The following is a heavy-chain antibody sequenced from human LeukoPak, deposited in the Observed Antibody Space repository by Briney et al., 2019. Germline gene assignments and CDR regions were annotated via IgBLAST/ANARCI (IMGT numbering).Heavy chain of an antibody. D-gene: IGHD1-26*01. CDR2: TRNKANSYTT. J-gene: IGHJ3*02. V-gene: IGHV3-72*01. CDR3: ARVGIVGARGAFDI. Sequence: PGGSLRLSCAASGFTFSDHYMDWVRQAPGKGLEWVGRTRNKANSYTTEYAASVKGRFTISRDDSKNSLYLQMNSLKTGDTAVYYCARVGIVGARGAFDIWGQGTMVTVSS. CDR1: GFTFSDHY.